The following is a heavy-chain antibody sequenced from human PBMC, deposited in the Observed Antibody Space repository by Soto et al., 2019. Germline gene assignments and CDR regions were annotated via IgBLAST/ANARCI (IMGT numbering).Heavy chain of an antibody. CDR1: GYTFTSYD. CDR3: AREGVRGMDV. Sequence: QVQLVQSGAEVKKPGASVKVSCKASGYTFTSYDINWVRQATGQGLEWMGWMNPNSGNTGYAQKFQGRVTMTRNTSIRTAYLERSSLRSEDTAGYKSAREGVRGMDVWGQGTTVTVSS. J-gene: IGHJ6*02. V-gene: IGHV1-8*01. D-gene: IGHD3-16*01. CDR2: MNPNSGNT.